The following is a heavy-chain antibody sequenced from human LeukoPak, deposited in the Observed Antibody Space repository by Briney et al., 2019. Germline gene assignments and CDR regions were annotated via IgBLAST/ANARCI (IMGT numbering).Heavy chain of an antibody. J-gene: IGHJ4*02. Sequence: ASVKVSCKASGYTFTGYYMHWVRQALGQGLEWMGWINPNSGGTNYAQKFQGRVTMTRDTSISTAYMELSRLRSDDTAVYYCARRNWHVAKPFDYWGQGTLVTVSS. CDR3: ARRNWHVAKPFDY. CDR1: GYTFTGYY. CDR2: INPNSGGT. V-gene: IGHV1-2*02. D-gene: IGHD1-1*01.